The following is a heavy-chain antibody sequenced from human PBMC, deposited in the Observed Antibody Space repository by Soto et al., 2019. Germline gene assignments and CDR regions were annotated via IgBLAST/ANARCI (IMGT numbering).Heavy chain of an antibody. V-gene: IGHV4-39*01. J-gene: IGHJ6*02. CDR2: IYYSGST. CDR1: GGSISSSNYY. Sequence: QLQLQESGPGLVKPSETLSLTCTVSGGSISSSNYYWGWIRQPPGKGLEWIGSIYYSGSTYYNPSLKSRVTISVDTSMNQISLKLSSVTAADTAVYYCASLFHCSSTSCYYYYGMDVWGQGTTVTVSS. CDR3: ASLFHCSSTSCYYYYGMDV. D-gene: IGHD2-2*01.